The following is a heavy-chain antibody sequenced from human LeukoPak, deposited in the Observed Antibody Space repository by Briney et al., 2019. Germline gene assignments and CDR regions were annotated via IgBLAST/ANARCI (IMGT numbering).Heavy chain of an antibody. Sequence: PSETLSLTCAVYGGSFSGYYWSWIRQPPGKGLEWIGEINHSGSTNYNPSLKSRVTISVDTSKNQFSLKLSSVTAADTAVYYCARGWDSSGYGFDYWAREPWSPSPQ. J-gene: IGHJ4*02. CDR1: GGSFSGYY. D-gene: IGHD3-22*01. CDR2: INHSGST. V-gene: IGHV4-34*01. CDR3: ARGWDSSGYGFDY.